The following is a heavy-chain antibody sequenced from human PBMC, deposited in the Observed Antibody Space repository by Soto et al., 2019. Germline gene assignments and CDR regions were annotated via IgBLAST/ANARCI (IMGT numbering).Heavy chain of an antibody. CDR1: GFTFSSYS. V-gene: IGHV3-21*01. D-gene: IGHD6-13*01. Sequence: EVQLVESGGGLVKPGGSLRLSCAASGFTFSSYSMNWVRQAPGKGLEWVSSISSSSSYIYYADSVKGLFTISRHNAKNSLYLQMNSLRAEDTAVYYCARDGEDSSSWYRNYYYYGMDVWGQGTTVTVSS. CDR3: ARDGEDSSSWYRNYYYYGMDV. J-gene: IGHJ6*02. CDR2: ISSSSSYI.